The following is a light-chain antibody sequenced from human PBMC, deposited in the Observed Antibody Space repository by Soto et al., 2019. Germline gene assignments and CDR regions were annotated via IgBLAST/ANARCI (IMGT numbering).Light chain of an antibody. CDR1: QSVSSW. Sequence: DIQMTQSPSTLSASVGGRVTITCRASQSVSSWLAWYQQKPGKAPKLLIYKAYSLKSGVQSRFSGSGSGTGFTLTIRSLQPEDCATYYCIQDYNYPWTFGQGTKVDIK. CDR2: KAY. V-gene: IGKV1-5*03. J-gene: IGKJ1*01. CDR3: IQDYNYPWT.